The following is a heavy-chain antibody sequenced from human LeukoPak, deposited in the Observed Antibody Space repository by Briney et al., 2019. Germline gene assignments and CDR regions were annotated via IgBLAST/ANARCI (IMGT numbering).Heavy chain of an antibody. D-gene: IGHD6-13*01. J-gene: IGHJ5*02. CDR1: GASISSYY. Sequence: SETLSLTCTVSGASISSYYWSWIRQPPGKGLEWIGYIYYSGSTNYNPSLKSRVTISVDTSKNQFSLKLSSVTAADTAVYYCARLSIAAAGTRGFDPWGQGTLVTVSS. CDR2: IYYSGST. CDR3: ARLSIAAAGTRGFDP. V-gene: IGHV4-59*08.